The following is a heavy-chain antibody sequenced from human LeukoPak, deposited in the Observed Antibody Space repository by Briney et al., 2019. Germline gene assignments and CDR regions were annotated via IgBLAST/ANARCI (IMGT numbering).Heavy chain of an antibody. V-gene: IGHV3-66*02. CDR3: ARAPYCSSTSCYSNYFDY. CDR2: IYSGGST. Sequence: PGGSLRLSCAASGFTFSSYAMSWVRQAPGKGLEWVSVIYSGGSTYYADSVKGRFTISRDNSKNTLYLQMNSLRAEDTAVYYCARAPYCSSTSCYSNYFDYWGQGTLVTVSS. CDR1: GFTFSSYA. J-gene: IGHJ4*02. D-gene: IGHD2-2*01.